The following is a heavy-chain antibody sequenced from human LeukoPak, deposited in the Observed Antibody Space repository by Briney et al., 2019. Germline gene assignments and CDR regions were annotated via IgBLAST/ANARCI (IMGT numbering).Heavy chain of an antibody. J-gene: IGHJ4*02. CDR3: ARVRTDSSGDYYGFDY. D-gene: IGHD3-22*01. CDR1: GFTFSTYS. V-gene: IGHV3-21*01. CDR2: ITSGGTYI. Sequence: PGGSLRLSCAASGFTFSTYSMNWVRQAPGKGLEWVSSITSGGTYIYYADSVKGRFTISRDNAKNSLYLQMNSLRAEDTAVYYCARVRTDSSGDYYGFDYWGQGTLVTVSS.